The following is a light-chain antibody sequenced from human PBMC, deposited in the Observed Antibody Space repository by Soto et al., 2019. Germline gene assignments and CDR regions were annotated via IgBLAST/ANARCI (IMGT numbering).Light chain of an antibody. CDR3: QQYSTTPIT. CDR1: QSVLYSSDNKNY. CDR2: WAS. J-gene: IGKJ5*01. V-gene: IGKV4-1*01. Sequence: DIVMTQSPGSLAVSLGERATINCKSTQSVLYSSDNKNYLAWYQQKPGQPPKLLVYWASTRESGVPDRISGSGSGTDLTLTISSLQAEDVAVYYCQQYSTTPITFGQGTRLEIK.